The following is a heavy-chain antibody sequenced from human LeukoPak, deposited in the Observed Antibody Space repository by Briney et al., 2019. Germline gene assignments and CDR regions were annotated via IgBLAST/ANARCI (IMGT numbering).Heavy chain of an antibody. D-gene: IGHD3-3*01. CDR2: ISSSSSYI. V-gene: IGHV3-21*01. CDR1: GFTFSSYS. CDR3: ARDGNFWSGSGSDY. J-gene: IGHJ4*02. Sequence: KPGGSLRLSCAASGFTFSSYSMTWVRQAPGKGLEWVSSISSSSSYIYYADSVKGRFTISRDNAKNSLYLQMNSLRAEDTAVYYCARDGNFWSGSGSDYWGQGTLVTVSS.